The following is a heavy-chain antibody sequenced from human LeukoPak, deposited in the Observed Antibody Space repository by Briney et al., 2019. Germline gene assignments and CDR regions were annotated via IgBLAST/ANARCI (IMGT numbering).Heavy chain of an antibody. V-gene: IGHV4-4*02. CDR3: ARGDNYVFDV. J-gene: IGHJ2*01. CDR2: ISHDGST. Sequence: SGTLSLTCVVSGGSISSSNWWSWVRQPPEKGLEWIGEISHDGSTNYNPSLKSRVTISADKSNNHFPLKLTSVTAADTAMYYCARGDNYVFDVWGRGTLVSVSS. CDR1: GGSISSSNW. D-gene: IGHD5-24*01.